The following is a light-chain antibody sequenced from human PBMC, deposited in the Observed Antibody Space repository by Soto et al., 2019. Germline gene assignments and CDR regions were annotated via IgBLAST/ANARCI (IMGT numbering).Light chain of an antibody. V-gene: IGLV2-14*01. Sequence: QSALTQPASVSGSPGQSITISCTATSGGVGDFDYVSWYQQHPGEAPKLIIYEVSHRPSGVSDRFSGSKSGDTASLTISGLQADDEASYYCHSLTTTNSLVFGTGTKLTVL. CDR1: SGGVGDFDY. CDR2: EVS. J-gene: IGLJ1*01. CDR3: HSLTTTNSLV.